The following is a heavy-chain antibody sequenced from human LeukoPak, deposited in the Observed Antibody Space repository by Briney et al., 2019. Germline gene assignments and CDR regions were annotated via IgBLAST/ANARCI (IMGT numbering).Heavy chain of an antibody. CDR2: FYSDGPA. D-gene: IGHD1-26*01. V-gene: IGHV3-66*01. CDR3: AGAKLGATLWHFDY. CDR1: GFTVSRNY. Sequence: TGGSLRLSCAASGFTVSRNYMSWVRQAPGKGLEGGSFFYSDGPAYYADSVKGRFTISRDNSKNTVYLQMNNLRVDDTAVYYCAGAKLGATLWHFDYWGQGTLVTVSS. J-gene: IGHJ4*02.